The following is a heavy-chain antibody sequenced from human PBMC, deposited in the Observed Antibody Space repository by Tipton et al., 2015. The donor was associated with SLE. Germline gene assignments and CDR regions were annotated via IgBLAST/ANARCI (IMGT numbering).Heavy chain of an antibody. D-gene: IGHD6-13*01. CDR1: GGSISSSSYY. J-gene: IGHJ4*02. V-gene: IGHV4-39*07. CDR3: ASFPQQLVPFDY. CDR2: IYYSGST. Sequence: LRLSCTVSGGSISSSSYYWGWIRQPPGKGLEWIGSIYYSGSTYYNPSLKSRVTISVDKSKNQFSLKLSSVTAADTAVYYCASFPQQLVPFDYWGQGTLVTVSS.